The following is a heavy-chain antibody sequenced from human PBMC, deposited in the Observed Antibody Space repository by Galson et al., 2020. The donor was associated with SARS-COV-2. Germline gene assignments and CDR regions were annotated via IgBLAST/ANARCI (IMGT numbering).Heavy chain of an antibody. CDR2: ISRSGSTI. D-gene: IGHD3-22*01. CDR1: GFTFSSYE. CDR3: AREYYYDSSGYYYVGWFDP. V-gene: IGHV3-48*03. J-gene: IGHJ5*02. Sequence: GGSLRLSCAASGFTFSSYEMNWVRQAPGKGLEWVSYISRSGSTIYHADSVKGRFTISRDNAKNSLYLQMNSLRAEDTAVYYCAREYYYDSSGYYYVGWFDPWGQGTLVTVSS.